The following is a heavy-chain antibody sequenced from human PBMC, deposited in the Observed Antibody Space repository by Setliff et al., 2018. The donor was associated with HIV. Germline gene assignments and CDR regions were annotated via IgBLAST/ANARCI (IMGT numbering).Heavy chain of an antibody. Sequence: SETLSLTCTVSGGSISSGSHFWGWIRQPAGKGLEWIGHISTSGTTKYNPSLKSRVTISVDTSKKHFSLRLTSVTAADTAVYFCARGVIETDYWGQGTLVIVSS. CDR2: ISTSGTT. J-gene: IGHJ4*02. CDR3: ARGVIETDY. V-gene: IGHV4-61*09. CDR1: GGSISSGSHF.